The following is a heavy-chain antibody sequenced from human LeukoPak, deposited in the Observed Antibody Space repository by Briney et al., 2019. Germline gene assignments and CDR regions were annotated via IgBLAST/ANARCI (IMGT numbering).Heavy chain of an antibody. CDR3: ARESDCSCTSCYTVFDY. CDR1: GYTFTSYG. D-gene: IGHD2-2*02. J-gene: IGHJ4*02. CDR2: ISAYNGNT. Sequence: ASVKVSCKASGYTFTSYGISWVRQAPGQGLEWMGWISAYNGNTNYAQKLQGRVTMTTDTSTSTAYMELRSLRSDDTAVYYCARESDCSCTSCYTVFDYWGQGTLVTVSS. V-gene: IGHV1-18*01.